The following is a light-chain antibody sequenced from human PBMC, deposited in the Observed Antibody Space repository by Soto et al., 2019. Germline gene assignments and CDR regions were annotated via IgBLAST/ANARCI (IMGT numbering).Light chain of an antibody. CDR3: AAWDDRLNGPGV. V-gene: IGLV1-44*01. J-gene: IGLJ3*02. Sequence: QSVLTQPPSASGTPGQRVSISCTGRSSDIGTNSVNWYQQLPGTAPKLLIYNNDLRPSGVPDRFSGSKSGTSASLAISGLHSNDEADYYCAAWDDRLNGPGVFGGGTKLTVL. CDR2: NND. CDR1: SSDIGTNS.